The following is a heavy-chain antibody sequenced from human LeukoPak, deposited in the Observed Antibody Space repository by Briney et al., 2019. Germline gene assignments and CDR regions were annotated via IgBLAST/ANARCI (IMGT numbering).Heavy chain of an antibody. Sequence: GRSLRLSCAASGFTFSSYGMHWVRQAPGKGLEWVAVIWYDGSNKYYADSVKGRFTISRDNSKNTLYLQMNSLRAEDTAVYYCARDPGTTGPMGVLDYWGQGTLVTVSS. D-gene: IGHD1-1*01. CDR2: IWYDGSNK. CDR3: ARDPGTTGPMGVLDY. CDR1: GFTFSSYG. J-gene: IGHJ4*02. V-gene: IGHV3-33*01.